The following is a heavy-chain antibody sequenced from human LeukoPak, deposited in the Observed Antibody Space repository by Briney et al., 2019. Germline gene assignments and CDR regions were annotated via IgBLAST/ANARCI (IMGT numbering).Heavy chain of an antibody. CDR3: ARDRRGAMTTVVIGRNYYFDY. D-gene: IGHD4-23*01. Sequence: SETLSLTCTVSGGSISSSSYYWGWIRQPPGKGLEWIGSIYYSGSTYYNPSLKSRVTISVDTSKNQFSLKLSSVTAADTAVYYCARDRRGAMTTVVIGRNYYFDYWGQGTLVTVSS. J-gene: IGHJ4*02. CDR2: IYYSGST. V-gene: IGHV4-39*07. CDR1: GGSISSSSYY.